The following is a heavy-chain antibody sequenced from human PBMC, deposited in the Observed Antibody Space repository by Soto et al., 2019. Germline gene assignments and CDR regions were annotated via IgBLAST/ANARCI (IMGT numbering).Heavy chain of an antibody. CDR2: IIPLSASA. CDR1: GDTLNDYA. V-gene: IGHV1-69*06. Sequence: QVQLVQSGAEVKKPGSSVKVSCRASGDTLNDYAISWVRQAPGQGLEWMGGIIPLSASAKLAQKFQGRVTITADKSTRTAYMELTSVRSEDTAVYYCATGLLAAAPLNYWGQGTLVTVSS. D-gene: IGHD6-13*01. CDR3: ATGLLAAAPLNY. J-gene: IGHJ4*02.